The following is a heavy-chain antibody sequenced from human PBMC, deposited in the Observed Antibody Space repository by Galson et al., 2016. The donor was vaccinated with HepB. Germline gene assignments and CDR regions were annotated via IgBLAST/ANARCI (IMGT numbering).Heavy chain of an antibody. D-gene: IGHD5-24*01. Sequence: SLRLSCAASGFIFRDHGMHWVRQAPGKGLEWVAVLWSDGSNQNYVDPVKGRFTISRDTSKNTLFLQMNSLRAEDTAVYYCGRDPSHTIDICGQGTMVTVSS. V-gene: IGHV3-33*01. CDR2: LWSDGSNQ. CDR3: GRDPSHTIDI. CDR1: GFIFRDHG. J-gene: IGHJ3*02.